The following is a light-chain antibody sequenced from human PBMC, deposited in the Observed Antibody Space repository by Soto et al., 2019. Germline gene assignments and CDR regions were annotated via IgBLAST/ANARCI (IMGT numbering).Light chain of an antibody. CDR2: EGI. J-gene: IGLJ1*01. V-gene: IGLV2-23*01. Sequence: QSALTQPASVSASPGQSITISCIGTNRDIGGHNLVSWYQQYPGKAPKLIIYEGIKRPSGVSNRFSGSKSGNTASLTISGLQAEDEADYYCYSYAGTTTSVFGTGTKVTVL. CDR3: YSYAGTTTSV. CDR1: NRDIGGHNL.